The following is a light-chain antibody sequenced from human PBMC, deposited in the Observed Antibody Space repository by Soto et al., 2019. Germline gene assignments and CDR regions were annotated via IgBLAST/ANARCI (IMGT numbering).Light chain of an antibody. CDR3: QTWVSGLWV. Sequence: QPVLTQSPSVSASLGASVKLTCTLSSGHSSYIIAWHQQQPEKGPRYLMKVNSDGSHTRGDGIPARFSGSTSGAETYLTISSLQSEDEADYYCQTWVSGLWVFGGGTKLTVL. CDR1: SGHSSYI. V-gene: IGLV4-69*01. CDR2: VNSDGSH. J-gene: IGLJ3*02.